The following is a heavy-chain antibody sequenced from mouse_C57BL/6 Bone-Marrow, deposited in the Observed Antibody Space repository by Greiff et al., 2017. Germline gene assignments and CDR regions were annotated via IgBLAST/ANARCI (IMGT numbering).Heavy chain of an antibody. V-gene: IGHV3-6*01. CDR3: AREEAMDY. Sequence: EVQLQESGPGLVKPSQSLSLTCSVTGYSITSGYYWNWIRQFPGNKLEWMGYISYDGSNNYNPSLKNRISITRDTSKNQFFLKLNSVTTEDAATYYCAREEAMDYWGQGTSVTVSS. CDR2: ISYDGSN. J-gene: IGHJ4*01. CDR1: GYSITSGYY.